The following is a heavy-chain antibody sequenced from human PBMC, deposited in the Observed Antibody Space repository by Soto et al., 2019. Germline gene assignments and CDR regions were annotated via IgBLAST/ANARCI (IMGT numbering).Heavy chain of an antibody. V-gene: IGHV3-23*01. CDR3: AKVRCSNSNCPFDH. D-gene: IGHD2-2*01. CDR1: GFTFSSYA. J-gene: IGHJ4*02. CDR2: ISNGGLNT. Sequence: EMQLLESGGGLVQPGGSLRLSCAASGFTFSSYAMSWVRHVPGKGLEWVSTISNGGLNTYYADSVKGRFTISRDNSRSSLYMQMNSLRAEDTAVYFCAKVRCSNSNCPFDHWGQGTLVTVSS.